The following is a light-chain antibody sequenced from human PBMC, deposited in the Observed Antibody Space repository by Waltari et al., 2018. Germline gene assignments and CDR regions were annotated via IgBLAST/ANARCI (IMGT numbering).Light chain of an antibody. J-gene: IGLJ3*02. V-gene: IGLV1-44*01. CDR1: ASNIGGNL. CDR3: AQWDDSPNGHWV. Sequence: SVLTQPPSASGTPGQRVTISCSGSASNIGGNLVNWYQQLPGKAPKLLIYRSDQRPSVVPDRFPASKTGSAAALAISGFQSEEEAEYFCAQWDDSPNGHWVFGGGTKVTVL. CDR2: RSD.